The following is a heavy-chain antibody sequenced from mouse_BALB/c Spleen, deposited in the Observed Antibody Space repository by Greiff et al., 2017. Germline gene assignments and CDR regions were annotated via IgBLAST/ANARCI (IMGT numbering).Heavy chain of an antibody. CDR2: IDPENGNT. CDR1: GFNIKDYY. CDR3: ARGYGSRDPPAMDY. V-gene: IGHV14-1*02. Sequence: VQLQQSGAELVRPGALVKLSCKASGFNIKDYYMHWVKQRPEQGLEWIGWIDPENGNTIYDPKFQGKASITADTSSNTAYLQLSSLTSEDTAVYYCARGYGSRDPPAMDYWGQGTSVTVSS. J-gene: IGHJ4*01. D-gene: IGHD1-1*01.